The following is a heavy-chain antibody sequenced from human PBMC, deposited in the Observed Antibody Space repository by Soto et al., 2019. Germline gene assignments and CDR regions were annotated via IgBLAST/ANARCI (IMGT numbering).Heavy chain of an antibody. V-gene: IGHV3-30-3*01. D-gene: IGHD3-10*01. CDR1: GFPFSEYA. J-gene: IGHJ3*02. Sequence: QEQLVESGGGVVQPGRSLRLSCVASGFPFSEYAMHWVRQAPGKGLEWVAVISYDDGNVRYYADSVQGRFTGSRDNSKNTLFLQMDSLRSADTAVYYCARDQGRASFPREGFDMWGQGTVVTVSS. CDR3: ARDQGRASFPREGFDM. CDR2: ISYDDGNVR.